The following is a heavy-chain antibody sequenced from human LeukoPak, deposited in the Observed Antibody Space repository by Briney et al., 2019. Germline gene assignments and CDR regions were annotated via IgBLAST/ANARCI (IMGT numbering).Heavy chain of an antibody. CDR2: ISTSGASI. J-gene: IGHJ4*02. CDR3: ARDQKGYSSPNCYFDY. CDR1: GFTFTSYN. D-gene: IGHD6-19*01. V-gene: IGHV3-21*06. Sequence: PGGSLRLSCAASGFTFTSYNMNWVRQAPGKGLEWVSFISTSGASIYYADSVKGRFTISRENAKNSLFLQMNSLRPEDTAVYYCARDQKGYSSPNCYFDYWGQGTLVTVSS.